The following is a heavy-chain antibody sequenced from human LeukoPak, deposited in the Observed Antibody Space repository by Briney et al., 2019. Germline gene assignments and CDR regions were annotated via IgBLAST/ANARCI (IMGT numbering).Heavy chain of an antibody. V-gene: IGHV3-48*04. D-gene: IGHD3-10*01. CDR2: ISRSSSTI. CDR1: GFSFSSYS. Sequence: GGSLRLSCAASGFSFSSYSMNWVRQAPGKGLEWVSYISRSSSTIYYVDSVKGRFTISRDNAKNSLYLQMNSLRAEDTAVYFCARDLYTRGVLDYWGQGILVTVSS. J-gene: IGHJ4*02. CDR3: ARDLYTRGVLDY.